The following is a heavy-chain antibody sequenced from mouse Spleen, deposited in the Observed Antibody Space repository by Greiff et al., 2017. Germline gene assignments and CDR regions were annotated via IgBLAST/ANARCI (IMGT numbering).Heavy chain of an antibody. CDR2: INPNNGGT. J-gene: IGHJ4*01. Sequence: VQLQQSGPELVKPGASVKIPCKASGYTFTDYNMDGVKQSHGKSLEWIGDINPNNGGTIYNQKFKGKATLTVDKSSSTAYMELRSLTSEDTAVYYCARADWDKHAMDYWGQGTSVTVSS. D-gene: IGHD4-1*01. CDR3: ARADWDKHAMDY. CDR1: GYTFTDYN. V-gene: IGHV1-18*01.